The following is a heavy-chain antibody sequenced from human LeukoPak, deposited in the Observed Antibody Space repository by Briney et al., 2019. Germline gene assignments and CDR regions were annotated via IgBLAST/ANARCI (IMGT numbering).Heavy chain of an antibody. J-gene: IGHJ5*02. CDR3: ARERGYDYVWGSYRYNENWFDP. V-gene: IGHV1-69*13. CDR2: IIPIFGTA. Sequence: SVKVSCKASGGTFSSYAIGWVRQAPGQGLEWMGGIIPIFGTATYAQKFQGRVTITADESTSTAYMELSSLRSEDTAVYYCARERGYDYVWGSYRYNENWFDPWGQGTLVTVSS. CDR1: GGTFSSYA. D-gene: IGHD3-16*02.